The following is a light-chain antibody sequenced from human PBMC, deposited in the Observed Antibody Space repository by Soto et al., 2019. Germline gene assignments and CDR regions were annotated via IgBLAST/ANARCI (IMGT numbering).Light chain of an antibody. CDR2: NND. J-gene: IGLJ2*01. Sequence: QPVLTQSPSTSGTPGQRVTISCSGSSSNIGGNVVNWYQQIPGTAPNLLIYNNDQRPSGVPDRFSASKSGTSASLAISGLQSDDEADYYCAVWDDRLSGVLFGGGTKLTVL. V-gene: IGLV1-44*01. CDR1: SSNIGGNV. CDR3: AVWDDRLSGVL.